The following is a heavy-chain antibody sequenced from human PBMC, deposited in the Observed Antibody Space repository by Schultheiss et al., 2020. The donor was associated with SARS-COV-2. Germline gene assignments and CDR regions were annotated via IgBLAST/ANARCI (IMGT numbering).Heavy chain of an antibody. Sequence: SETLSLTCTVSGGSISSGDYYWSWIRQPPGKGLEWIGYIYYSGSTYYNPSLKSRVTLSVDTSKNQFSLKLSSVTAADTAVYYCARGGMDSLNWFDPWGQGTLVTVSS. CDR1: GGSISSGDYY. CDR2: IYYSGST. CDR3: ARGGMDSLNWFDP. J-gene: IGHJ5*02. V-gene: IGHV4-30-4*01. D-gene: IGHD2-2*03.